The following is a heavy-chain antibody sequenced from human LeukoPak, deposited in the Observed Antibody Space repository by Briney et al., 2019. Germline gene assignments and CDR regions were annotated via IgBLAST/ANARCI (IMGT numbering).Heavy chain of an antibody. J-gene: IGHJ4*02. CDR3: ARDPTTVVSVPYYYDD. Sequence: SETLSLTCGLFGRSIIGYHCNGLRQSPARGVEWFGDINNSESANYNPYFKSRVTISLDMSKNQFPLELRPVTAADTAVDYYARDPTTVVSVPYYYDDWGQGTLVTVSS. D-gene: IGHD4-23*01. CDR1: GRSIIGYH. V-gene: IGHV4-34*01. CDR2: INNSESA.